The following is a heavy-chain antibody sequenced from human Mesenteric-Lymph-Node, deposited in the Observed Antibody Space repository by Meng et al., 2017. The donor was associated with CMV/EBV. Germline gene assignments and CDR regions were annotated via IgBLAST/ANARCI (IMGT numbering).Heavy chain of an antibody. V-gene: IGHV3-48*03. CDR2: ISSSGSTI. CDR1: GFTLSSYE. Sequence: GGSLRLSCAASGFTLSSYEMNWVRQAPGKGPEWVSYISSSGSTIYYADSVKGRFTISRDNAKNSLYLQMNSLRAEDTAVYYCARIPYCSSTSCSFDYWGQGTLVTVSS. CDR3: ARIPYCSSTSCSFDY. D-gene: IGHD2-2*01. J-gene: IGHJ4*02.